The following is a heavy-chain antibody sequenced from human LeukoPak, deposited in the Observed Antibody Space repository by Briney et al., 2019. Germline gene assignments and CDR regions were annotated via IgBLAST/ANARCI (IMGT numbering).Heavy chain of an antibody. Sequence: PSETLSLTCTVSGGSVNSYYWSWIRQPAGKGLEWIGHIYASGSNDYNPSLKSRVTMSLDMAKNQFSLRLTSVTAADTAVFCARDLSCSGGSCYPGPWGQGTLVTVSS. CDR2: IYASGSN. V-gene: IGHV4-4*07. D-gene: IGHD2-15*01. CDR3: ARDLSCSGGSCYPGP. J-gene: IGHJ5*02. CDR1: GGSVNSYY.